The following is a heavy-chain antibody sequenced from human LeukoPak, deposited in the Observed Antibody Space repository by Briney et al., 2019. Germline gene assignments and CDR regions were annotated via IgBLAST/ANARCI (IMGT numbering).Heavy chain of an antibody. CDR3: GRSDIWYLGIKY. Sequence: GGSLRLSCVASGFTFSVYPMHWVRQAPGKGLEWVAVISYDASNKHYADSVKGRFTVSRDNSKDILYMDMNNLRPDDTAVYYCGRSDIWYLGIKYWGQGTLVTVSS. J-gene: IGHJ4*02. V-gene: IGHV3-30*01. D-gene: IGHD6-13*01. CDR2: ISYDASNK. CDR1: GFTFSVYP.